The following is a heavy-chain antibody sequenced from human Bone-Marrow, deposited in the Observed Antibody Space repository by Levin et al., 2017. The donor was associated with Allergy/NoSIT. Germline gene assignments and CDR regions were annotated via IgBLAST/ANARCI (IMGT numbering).Heavy chain of an antibody. D-gene: IGHD3-3*01. J-gene: IGHJ3*02. CDR1: GGSISSGGYY. Sequence: KPSETLSLTCTVSGGSISSGGYYWSWIRQHPGKGLEWIGYIYYSGSTYYNPSLKSRVTISVDTSKNQFSLKLSPVTAADTAVYYCARDVLDYDFWSGYCSAPFDAFDIWGQGTMVTVSS. CDR2: IYYSGST. CDR3: ARDVLDYDFWSGYCSAPFDAFDI. V-gene: IGHV4-31*03.